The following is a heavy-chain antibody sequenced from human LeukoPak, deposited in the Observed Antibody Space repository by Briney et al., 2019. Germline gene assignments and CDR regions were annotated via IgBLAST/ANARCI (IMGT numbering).Heavy chain of an antibody. CDR2: ISNSGGGT. V-gene: IGHV3-64D*06. Sequence: GGSLRLSCSASGFTFSSNAMYWVRQAPGKGLEYVSAISNSGGGTYYADSVKARFTISRDNSKNTLYLHMSSLGGEDTAVYYCVRGRGVNYHYGMDIWGLGTTVTVSS. J-gene: IGHJ6*02. CDR1: GFTFSSNA. CDR3: VRGRGVNYHYGMDI. D-gene: IGHD3-10*01.